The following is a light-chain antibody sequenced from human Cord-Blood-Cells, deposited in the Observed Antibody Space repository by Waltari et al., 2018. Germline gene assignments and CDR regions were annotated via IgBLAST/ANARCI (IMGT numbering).Light chain of an antibody. J-gene: IGKJ2*01. CDR2: LGS. Sequence: DIVMTQSPLSLPVTPGEPASISCRPSQSLLHSNGYNYLDWYLQKPGQSPQLLIYLGSNRASGVPDRFSGSGSGTDFTLKISRVEAVDVGVYYCMQALQTPYTFGQGTKLEIK. CDR1: QSLLHSNGYNY. V-gene: IGKV2-28*01. CDR3: MQALQTPYT.